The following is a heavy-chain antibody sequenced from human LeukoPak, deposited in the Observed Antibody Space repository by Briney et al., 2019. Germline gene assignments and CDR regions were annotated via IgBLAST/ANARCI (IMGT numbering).Heavy chain of an antibody. CDR1: GYTFTSYD. J-gene: IGHJ5*02. CDR3: ARGRLGRAAAKQNNWFDP. CDR2: MNPNSGNT. D-gene: IGHD6-13*01. V-gene: IGHV1-8*01. Sequence: ASVKVSCKASGYTFTSYDINWVRQATGQGLEWMGWMNPNSGNTGYAQKFQGRVTMTRNTSISTAYMELSSLRSEDTAVYYFARGRLGRAAAKQNNWFDPWGQGTLVTVSS.